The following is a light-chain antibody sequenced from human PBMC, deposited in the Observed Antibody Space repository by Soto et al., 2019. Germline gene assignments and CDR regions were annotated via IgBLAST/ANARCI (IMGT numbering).Light chain of an antibody. Sequence: ETVLTQSPATLSLSPGERATLSCRASQSVTTYLAWYQQKPGQAPRLLIYDASTRATGIPARFSGSGSGTDFTLTISSLEPEDFAVYHCQHRSNWPPEITFGQGTRLEIK. CDR2: DAS. V-gene: IGKV3-11*01. CDR3: QHRSNWPPEIT. CDR1: QSVTTY. J-gene: IGKJ5*01.